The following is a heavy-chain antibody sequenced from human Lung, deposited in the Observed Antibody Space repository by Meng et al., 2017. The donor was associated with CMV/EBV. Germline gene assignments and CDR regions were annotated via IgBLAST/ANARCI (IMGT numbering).Heavy chain of an antibody. CDR3: ARVSRDDYTYYFDY. Sequence: ASVXVSXKASGYTFTSYYMHWVRQAPGQGLEWMGIINPSGGSTSYAQKFQGRVTMTRDTSTSTVYMELSRLRSEDTAVYSCARVSRDDYTYYFDYWGQGTLVTVSS. CDR2: INPSGGST. V-gene: IGHV1-46*01. D-gene: IGHD5-24*01. J-gene: IGHJ4*02. CDR1: GYTFTSYY.